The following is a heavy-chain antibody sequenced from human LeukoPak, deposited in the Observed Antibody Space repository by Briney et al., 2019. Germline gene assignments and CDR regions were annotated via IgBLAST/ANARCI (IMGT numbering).Heavy chain of an antibody. D-gene: IGHD2-2*01. V-gene: IGHV1-69*04. J-gene: IGHJ4*02. CDR3: ARDRDCCEAGTCYQSFHF. CDR2: IIPILSIT. CDR1: GDTFSTYG. Sequence: ASVTVSCKAPGDTFSTYGINWVRQAPGQGLKWMGRIIPILSITNYAQNLQDRVTIKADKSTSTAYMELSSLASGDTAVYYCARDRDCCEAGTCYQSFHFWRQGSLVTV.